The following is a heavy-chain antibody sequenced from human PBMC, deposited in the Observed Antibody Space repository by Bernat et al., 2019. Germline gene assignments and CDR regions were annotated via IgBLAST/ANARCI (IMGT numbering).Heavy chain of an antibody. D-gene: IGHD3/OR15-3a*01. CDR1: GFTFSTYS. CDR3: ARDKDYAFDI. V-gene: IGHV3-48*02. CDR2: INSGGDNI. J-gene: IGHJ3*02. Sequence: EVQLVESGGGLVQPGGSLRLSCAASGFTFSTYSMNWVRQAPGKGLEWVSYINSGGDNIRYADSVKGRFTISRDSAKNSLYLQMNSLRDEDTAVYYCARDKDYAFDIWGQGTMVTVSP.